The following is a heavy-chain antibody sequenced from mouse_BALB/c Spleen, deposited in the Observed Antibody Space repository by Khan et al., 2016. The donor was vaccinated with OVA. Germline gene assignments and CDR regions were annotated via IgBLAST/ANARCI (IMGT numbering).Heavy chain of an antibody. Sequence: QVQLKQSGPELVRPGVSVKISCKGSGYTFTDYAMYWVKQSHAKSLEWIGLISTYSGSTNYNQKFKGKVTMTVDESSSAAYMELARLTSEDSAIYYCARPAYDGYYDYWGQGTALTVSS. V-gene: IGHV1S137*01. J-gene: IGHJ2*01. CDR3: ARPAYDGYYDY. CDR2: ISTYSGST. D-gene: IGHD2-3*01. CDR1: GYTFTDYA.